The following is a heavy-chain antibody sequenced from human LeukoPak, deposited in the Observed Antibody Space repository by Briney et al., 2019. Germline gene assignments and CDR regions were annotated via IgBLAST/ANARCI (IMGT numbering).Heavy chain of an antibody. CDR3: ASFGYSGYETALAFDY. CDR2: IYTSGST. CDR1: GGSITSGNYY. D-gene: IGHD5-12*01. Sequence: SETLSLTCTVSGGSITSGNYYWSWIRQPAGKGLEWIGRIYTSGSTNYNPSLKSRVTISVDTSKNQFSLKLSSVTAADTAVYYCASFGYSGYETALAFDYWGQGTLVTVSS. J-gene: IGHJ4*02. V-gene: IGHV4-61*02.